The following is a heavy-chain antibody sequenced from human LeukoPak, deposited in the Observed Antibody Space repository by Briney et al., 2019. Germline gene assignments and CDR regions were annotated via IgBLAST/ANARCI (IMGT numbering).Heavy chain of an antibody. CDR3: AKDRVVILAGFFDY. V-gene: IGHV3-30*18. CDR2: ISYDGSNK. CDR1: GFTFSSYG. J-gene: IGHJ4*02. Sequence: PGRSLRLSCAASGFTFSSYGMHWVRQAPGKGLEWVAVISYDGSNKYYADSVKGRFTISSDNSKNTLYLQMNRLRAEDTAVYYCAKDRVVILAGFFDYWGQGTLVTVSS. D-gene: IGHD3-22*01.